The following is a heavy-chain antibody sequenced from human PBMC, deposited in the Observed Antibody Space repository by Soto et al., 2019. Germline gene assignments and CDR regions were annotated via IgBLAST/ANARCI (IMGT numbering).Heavy chain of an antibody. D-gene: IGHD7-27*01. V-gene: IGHV3-48*02. CDR2: IRDSGSIV. CDR1: GFTFSSYS. CDR3: AREPDSTGGLDFDY. J-gene: IGHJ4*02. Sequence: EVQLVESGGGLVQPGGSLRLSCVASGFTFSSYSMNWVRQAPGKGLEWVSYIRDSGSIVYYADSVQGRFSISRDNGKSSLFLQMNSLRDEDTAVYYCAREPDSTGGLDFDYWGQGIVVTVSS.